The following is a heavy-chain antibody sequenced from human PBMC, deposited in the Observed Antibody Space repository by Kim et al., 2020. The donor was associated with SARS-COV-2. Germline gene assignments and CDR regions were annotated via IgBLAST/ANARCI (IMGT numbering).Heavy chain of an antibody. Sequence: SLRLSCAASGFTFGDFAMHWVRQVPGKGLGWVSGLSWNSGVIGYADSVKGRFTISRHNAENSLYLQMNSLRAEDTAFYYCAKDLVSSSFRAFHIWGQGTMVTVSS. CDR2: LSWNSGVI. CDR3: AKDLVSSSFRAFHI. D-gene: IGHD6-6*01. V-gene: IGHV3-9*01. J-gene: IGHJ3*02. CDR1: GFTFGDFA.